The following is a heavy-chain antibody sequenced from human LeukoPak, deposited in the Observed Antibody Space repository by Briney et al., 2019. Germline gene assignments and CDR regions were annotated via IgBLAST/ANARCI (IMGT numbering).Heavy chain of an antibody. Sequence: GGSLRLSCAASGFTFNTYGMTWFRQAPGKGLEWVSTINNGGENTHYADSVKGRFTISRDNSKNTLYLQVNSLRVEDTALYYRTIDPADYYETNSLDFWGQGTPVTVSS. V-gene: IGHV3-23*01. CDR3: TIDPADYYETNSLDF. D-gene: IGHD3-22*01. CDR2: INNGGENT. J-gene: IGHJ4*02. CDR1: GFTFNTYG.